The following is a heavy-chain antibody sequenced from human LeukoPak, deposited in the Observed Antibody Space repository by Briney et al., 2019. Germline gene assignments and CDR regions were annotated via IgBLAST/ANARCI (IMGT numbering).Heavy chain of an antibody. CDR1: GGSISSSSDY. D-gene: IGHD2-2*01. Sequence: SETLSLTCTVSGGSISSSSDYWGWIRQPPGKGLEWIGSIYYSGSTYYNPSLKSRVTISVDTSKNQFSLKLSSVTAADTAVYYCARQIVPDPSQADYWGQGTLVTVSS. J-gene: IGHJ4*02. CDR3: ARQIVPDPSQADY. V-gene: IGHV4-39*01. CDR2: IYYSGST.